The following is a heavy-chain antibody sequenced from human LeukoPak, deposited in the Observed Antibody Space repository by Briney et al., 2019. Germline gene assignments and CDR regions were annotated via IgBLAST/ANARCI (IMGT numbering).Heavy chain of an antibody. J-gene: IGHJ5*02. CDR1: GGSISSGSYY. D-gene: IGHD3-16*01. Sequence: PSQTLSLTCTVSGGSISSGSYYWSWIRQPAGKGLEWIGRIYTSGSTNYNPSLKSRVTISVDTSKNQFSLKLSSVTAADTAVYYCARDLSMITPNWFDPWGQGTLVTVSS. CDR2: IYTSGST. V-gene: IGHV4-61*02. CDR3: ARDLSMITPNWFDP.